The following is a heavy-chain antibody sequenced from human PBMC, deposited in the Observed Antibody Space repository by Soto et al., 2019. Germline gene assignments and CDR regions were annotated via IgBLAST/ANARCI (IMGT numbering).Heavy chain of an antibody. D-gene: IGHD3-10*01. V-gene: IGHV4-34*01. CDR1: GGSFSGYY. Sequence: PSETLSLTCAVYGGSFSGYYWSWIRQPPGKGLEWIGEINHSGSTNYNPSLKSRVTISVDTSKNQFSLKLSSVTAADTAVYYCARGRRLWFGELLFPAAHGAFDIWGQGTMVTVSS. J-gene: IGHJ3*02. CDR2: INHSGST. CDR3: ARGRRLWFGELLFPAAHGAFDI.